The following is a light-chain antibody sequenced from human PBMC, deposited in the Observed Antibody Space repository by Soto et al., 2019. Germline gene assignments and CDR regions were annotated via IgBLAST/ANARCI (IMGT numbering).Light chain of an antibody. CDR2: LGS. CDR1: QGLLHSNGYNY. J-gene: IGKJ1*01. V-gene: IGKV2-28*01. Sequence: DIVMTQSPLSLPVTPGEPASISCRSSQGLLHSNGYNYLDWYLQKPGQSPQLLIYLGSNRASGAPDSFSGSESGTFFTLKTTSLEAEFFGFYYCIHPQQWWTVAQGTRV. CDR3: IHPQQWWT.